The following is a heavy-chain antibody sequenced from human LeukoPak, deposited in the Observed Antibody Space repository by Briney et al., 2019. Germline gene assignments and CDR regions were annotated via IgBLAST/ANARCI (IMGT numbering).Heavy chain of an antibody. CDR2: IYTSGST. V-gene: IGHV4-4*07. Sequence: SETLSLTCTVSGGSISSYYWGWIRQPAGKGLEWIGRIYTSGSTNYNPSLKSRVTMSVDTSKNQFSLKLSSVTAADTAVYYCAREGDSSSNYFDYWGQGTLVTVSS. CDR3: AREGDSSSNYFDY. J-gene: IGHJ4*02. CDR1: GGSISSYY. D-gene: IGHD6-6*01.